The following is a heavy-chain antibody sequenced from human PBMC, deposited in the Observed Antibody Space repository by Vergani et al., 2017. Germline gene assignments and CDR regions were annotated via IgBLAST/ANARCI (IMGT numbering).Heavy chain of an antibody. CDR2: ISSSGSTI. Sequence: EVQLVESGGGLVQPGGSLRLSCAASGFTFSSYEMNWVRQAPGKGLEWVSYISSSGSTIYYADSVKGRFTISRDDSKSYLYLQMNSLQTEDTALYYCVRVKGSNWNDHLYDIWGQGTLVTVSS. J-gene: IGHJ3*02. V-gene: IGHV3-48*03. D-gene: IGHD1-1*01. CDR1: GFTFSSYE. CDR3: VRVKGSNWNDHLYDI.